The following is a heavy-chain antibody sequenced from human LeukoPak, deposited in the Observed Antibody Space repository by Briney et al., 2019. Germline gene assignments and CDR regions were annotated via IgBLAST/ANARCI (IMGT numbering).Heavy chain of an antibody. V-gene: IGHV3-11*04. CDR3: AGLRFLEWFPPY. CDR1: GFTFSDYY. Sequence: GGSLRLSCAASGFTFSDYYMSWIRQAPGKGLEWVSYISSSGSTIYYADSVKGRFTISRDDAKNSLYLQMNSLRAEDTAVYYCAGLRFLEWFPPYWGQGTLVTVSS. J-gene: IGHJ4*02. D-gene: IGHD3-3*01. CDR2: ISSSGSTI.